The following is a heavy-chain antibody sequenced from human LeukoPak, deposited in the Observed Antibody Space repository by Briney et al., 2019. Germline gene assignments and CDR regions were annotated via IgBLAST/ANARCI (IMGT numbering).Heavy chain of an antibody. D-gene: IGHD1-26*01. V-gene: IGHV4-59*11. CDR3: AREKYGGSNDY. Sequence: SETLSLTCAVSGGSISYHYWSWIRQPPGQGLEWIGNAYYSGSTKYNPSLKSRVTISVDTSKNELSLRLSSVTAADTAMYCCAREKYGGSNDYWGQGILVTVSS. CDR1: GGSISYHY. J-gene: IGHJ4*02. CDR2: AYYSGST.